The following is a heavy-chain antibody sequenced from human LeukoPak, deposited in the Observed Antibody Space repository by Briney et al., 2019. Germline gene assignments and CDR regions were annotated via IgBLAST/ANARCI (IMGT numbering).Heavy chain of an antibody. CDR3: ARGANYYGSGSYRSFDY. Sequence: SETLSLTCAVYGRSFSGYYWSWIRQPPGKGLEWIGEINHSGSTNYNPSLKSRVTISVDTSKNQFSLKLSSVTAADTAVYYCARGANYYGSGSYRSFDYWGQGTLATVSS. CDR1: GRSFSGYY. J-gene: IGHJ4*02. V-gene: IGHV4-34*01. CDR2: INHSGST. D-gene: IGHD3-10*01.